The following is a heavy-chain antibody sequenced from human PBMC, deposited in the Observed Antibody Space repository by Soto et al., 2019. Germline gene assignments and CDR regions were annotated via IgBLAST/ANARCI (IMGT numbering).Heavy chain of an antibody. D-gene: IGHD4-17*01. CDR1: GFTVSSFY. CDR2: ISGSGGST. V-gene: IGHV3-23*01. CDR3: AKDLLVVTTVVNYYMDV. J-gene: IGHJ6*03. Sequence: GGSLRLSCAASGFTVSSFYMTWVRQAPGKGLEWVSAISGSGGSTYYADSVKGRFTISRDNSKNTLYLQMNSLRAEDTAVYYCAKDLLVVTTVVNYYMDVWGKGTTVTVSS.